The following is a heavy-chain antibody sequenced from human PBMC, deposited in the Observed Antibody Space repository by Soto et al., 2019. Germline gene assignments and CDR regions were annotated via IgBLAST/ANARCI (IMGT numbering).Heavy chain of an antibody. J-gene: IGHJ4*02. D-gene: IGHD2-2*01. CDR2: IIPIFGTA. Sequence: SVKVSCKASGGTFSSYAISWVRQAPGQGLEWMGGIIPIFGTANYAQKFQGRVTITADESTSTAYMELSSLRSEDTAVYYCARGCSSTSCSYIYPGYYFDYWGQGTLVTVAS. CDR1: GGTFSSYA. V-gene: IGHV1-69*13. CDR3: ARGCSSTSCSYIYPGYYFDY.